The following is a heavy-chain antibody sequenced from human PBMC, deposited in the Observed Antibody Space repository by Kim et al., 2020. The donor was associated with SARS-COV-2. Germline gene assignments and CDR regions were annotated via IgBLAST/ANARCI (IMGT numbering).Heavy chain of an antibody. CDR3: ARLPLPYDILTGNFDY. CDR2: ISSSSSYI. Sequence: GGSLRLSCAASGFTFSSYSMNWVRQAPGKGLEWVSSISSSSSYIYYADSLKGRFTISRDNAKNSLYLQMNSLRAEDTAVYYCARLPLPYDILTGNFDYWGQGTLVTVSS. V-gene: IGHV3-21*01. J-gene: IGHJ4*02. CDR1: GFTFSSYS. D-gene: IGHD3-9*01.